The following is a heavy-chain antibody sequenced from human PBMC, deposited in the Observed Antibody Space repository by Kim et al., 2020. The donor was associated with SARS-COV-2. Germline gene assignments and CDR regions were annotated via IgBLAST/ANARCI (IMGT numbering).Heavy chain of an antibody. CDR3: ARDGHGATTPFDY. CDR2: INTDGSIT. CDR1: GFTFSAYW. Sequence: GGSLRLSCAASGFTFSAYWMHWVRQAPGKGLMWVSHINTDGSITKYADSVKGRFTISRDNAKNTLYLQMNSLRAEDTAVYYCARDGHGATTPFDYWGQGTLLTVSS. D-gene: IGHD5-12*01. J-gene: IGHJ4*02. V-gene: IGHV3-74*01.